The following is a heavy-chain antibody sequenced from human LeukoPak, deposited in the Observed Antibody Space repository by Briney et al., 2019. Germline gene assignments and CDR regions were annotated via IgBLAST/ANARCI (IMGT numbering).Heavy chain of an antibody. V-gene: IGHV4-59*01. CDR3: ARGGYFDWLLPFDY. CDR2: IYYSGST. CDR1: GGSISSYY. J-gene: IGHJ4*02. D-gene: IGHD3-9*01. Sequence: PSETLSLTCTVSGGSISSYYWSWIRPPPGKGLERIGYIYYSGSTNYNPSLKSRVTISVDTSKNQFSLKLSSVTAADTAVYYCARGGYFDWLLPFDYWGQGTLVTVSS.